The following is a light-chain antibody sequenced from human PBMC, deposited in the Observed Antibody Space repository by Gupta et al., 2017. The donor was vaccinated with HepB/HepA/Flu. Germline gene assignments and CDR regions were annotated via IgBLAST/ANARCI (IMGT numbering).Light chain of an antibody. CDR1: QDIIKY. CDR2: AAS. V-gene: IGKV1-39*01. CDR3: QHSHSTPT. J-gene: IGKJ4*01. Sequence: EIQITKSPSSLSASVGDTVTITCRTSQDIIKYLSWYQQNTGKATKLLIYAASNLRSGVPSRFSGSGFGTDFTLTSSSLQPEDFATYYCQHSHSTPTFGGGTEVDIK.